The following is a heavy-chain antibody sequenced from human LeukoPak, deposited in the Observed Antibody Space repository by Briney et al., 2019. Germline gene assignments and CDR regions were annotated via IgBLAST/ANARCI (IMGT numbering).Heavy chain of an antibody. J-gene: IGHJ4*02. D-gene: IGHD1-14*01. CDR1: GFTFSSYG. Sequence: GGSLRLSCAASGFTFSSYGMHWVRQAPGKGLEWVAFIRFDGSDKHYGDSVKGRFTISRDNSKNTLFLQMNSLRAEDTAVYFCAKDGIREYNTGSMDYWGQGTVVTVSS. CDR2: IRFDGSDK. CDR3: AKDGIREYNTGSMDY. V-gene: IGHV3-30*02.